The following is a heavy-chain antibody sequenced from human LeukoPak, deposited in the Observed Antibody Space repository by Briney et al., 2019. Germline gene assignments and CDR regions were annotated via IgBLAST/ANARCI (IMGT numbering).Heavy chain of an antibody. CDR3: AKPGLPGYSSSWLDY. D-gene: IGHD6-13*01. V-gene: IGHV3-30*18. CDR2: ISYDGSNK. J-gene: IGHJ4*02. Sequence: GGSLRLSCAASGFTFSSYGMHWVRQAPGKRLEWVAVISYDGSNKYYADSVKGRFTISRDNSKNTLYLQMNSLRAEDTAVYYCAKPGLPGYSSSWLDYWGQGTLVTVSS. CDR1: GFTFSSYG.